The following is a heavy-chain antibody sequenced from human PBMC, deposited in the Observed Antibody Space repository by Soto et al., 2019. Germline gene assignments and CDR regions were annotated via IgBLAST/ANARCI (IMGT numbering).Heavy chain of an antibody. V-gene: IGHV1-8*01. CDR1: GYTFTSYD. CDR2: MNPNSGNT. D-gene: IGHD3-22*01. Sequence: QVQLVQSGAEVKKPGASVKVSCKASGYTFTSYDINWVRQTTGQGLEWMGWMNPNSGNTGYAQKFQGRVTMTRNTSISTAYMELSSLRSEDTAVYYCARRYDSNGSSNYWGQGTLVTVSS. J-gene: IGHJ4*02. CDR3: ARRYDSNGSSNY.